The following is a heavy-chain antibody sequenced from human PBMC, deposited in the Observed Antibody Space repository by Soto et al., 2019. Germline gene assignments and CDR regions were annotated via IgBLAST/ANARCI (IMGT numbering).Heavy chain of an antibody. Sequence: PGGSLRLSCVGSQISFSSYWMTWVRQAPGKGLECVANINQDGSEKYYEDSVKGRFTISRDNTKNTLYLHMNSLRAEDTAVYYCVRGDYHDTSGPFSDAFDVRGPGTMVNVSS. CDR3: VRGDYHDTSGPFSDAFDV. J-gene: IGHJ3*01. V-gene: IGHV3-7*04. CDR1: QISFSSYW. CDR2: INQDGSEK. D-gene: IGHD3-22*01.